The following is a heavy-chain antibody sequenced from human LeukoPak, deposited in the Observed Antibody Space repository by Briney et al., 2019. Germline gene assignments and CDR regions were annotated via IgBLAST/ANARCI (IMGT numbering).Heavy chain of an antibody. CDR1: GFTLSNYG. CDR2: IRYEGSNQ. D-gene: IGHD6-13*01. Sequence: GGSLRLSCAASGFTLSNYGMHWVRQAPGKGLEWVAFIRYEGSNQYHADSVKGRFTISRDNSENTLYLQMNSLRAEDTAVYYCARGGYSSSWYGGSFDYWGQGTLVTVSS. J-gene: IGHJ4*02. CDR3: ARGGYSSSWYGGSFDY. V-gene: IGHV3-30*02.